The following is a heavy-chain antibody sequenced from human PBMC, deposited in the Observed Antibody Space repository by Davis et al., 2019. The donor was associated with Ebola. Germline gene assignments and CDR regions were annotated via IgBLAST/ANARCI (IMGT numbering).Heavy chain of an antibody. CDR3: AKRGYSSGWEFDYYGMDV. J-gene: IGHJ6*02. CDR1: GFTFDDYA. V-gene: IGHV3-9*01. D-gene: IGHD6-19*01. CDR2: ISWNSGSL. Sequence: SLKISCAASGFTFDDYAMHWVRQAPGKGLEWVSGISWNSGSLGYADSVKGRFTISRDNAKNSLYLQMNSLRAEDTAVYYCAKRGYSSGWEFDYYGMDVWGQGTTVTVSS.